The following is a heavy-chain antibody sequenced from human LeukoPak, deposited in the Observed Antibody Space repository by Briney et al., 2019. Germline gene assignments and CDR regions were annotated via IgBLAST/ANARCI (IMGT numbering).Heavy chain of an antibody. Sequence: RTSETLSLTCAVYGGSFSGYYWSWIRQPPGKGLEWIGEINHSGSTNYNPSLKSRVTISVDTSKNQFSLKLSSVTAADTAVYYCARLSFSSSWYLYIDYWGQGTLVTVSS. D-gene: IGHD6-13*01. CDR2: INHSGST. V-gene: IGHV4-34*01. J-gene: IGHJ4*02. CDR1: GGSFSGYY. CDR3: ARLSFSSSWYLYIDY.